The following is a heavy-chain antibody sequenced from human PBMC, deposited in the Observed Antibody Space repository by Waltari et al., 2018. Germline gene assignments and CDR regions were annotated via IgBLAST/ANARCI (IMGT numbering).Heavy chain of an antibody. CDR3: ARDRLEQLIEIDH. CDR1: GFGSGGYG. V-gene: IGHV3-21*02. Sequence: EVQLVESGGGLVKPGGSLSLSCVASGFGSGGYGMNWVRQARGKGLEWVSSISSGSSFIYYADSVKGRFTISRDNAKNSLYLQMNNVRAEDTAVYYCARDRLEQLIEIDHWGQGTLVSVSS. J-gene: IGHJ4*02. CDR2: ISSGSSFI. D-gene: IGHD1-1*01.